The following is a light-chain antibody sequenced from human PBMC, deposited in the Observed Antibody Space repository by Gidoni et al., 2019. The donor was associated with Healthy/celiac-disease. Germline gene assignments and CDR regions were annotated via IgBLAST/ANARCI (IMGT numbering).Light chain of an antibody. CDR2: SAS. J-gene: IGKJ1*01. V-gene: IGKV1-39*01. CDR3: QHYYSTPWT. CDR1: QSISSY. Sequence: DIQMTQSPSSLSASVGDRVTITCRAGQSISSYLNWYQQKPGKAPKHLIYSASSLQSGVPSRFSGSGSGTEYSLPISSRHPEDFATYYCQHYYSTPWTFGQGTKVEIK.